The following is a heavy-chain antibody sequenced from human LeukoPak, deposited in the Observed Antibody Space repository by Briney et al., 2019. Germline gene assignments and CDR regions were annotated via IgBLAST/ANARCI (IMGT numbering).Heavy chain of an antibody. D-gene: IGHD2-2*01. Sequence: PGGSLRLSCAASGFTFSSYSMNWVRQAPGKGLEWVSYISSSSSTIYYADSVKGRFTISRDNAKNSLYLQMNSLRAEDTAVYYCAKDLGGYCGSISYPFDYWGQGTLVTVSS. V-gene: IGHV3-48*01. CDR1: GFTFSSYS. CDR3: AKDLGGYCGSISYPFDY. CDR2: ISSSSSTI. J-gene: IGHJ4*02.